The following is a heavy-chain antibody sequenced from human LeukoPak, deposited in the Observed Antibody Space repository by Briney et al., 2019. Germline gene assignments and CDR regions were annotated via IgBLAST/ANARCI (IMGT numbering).Heavy chain of an antibody. Sequence: GASVKVSCKASGYTFTGYYMHWVRQAPGQGLEWMGWINPNSGGTNYAQKFQGRVTMTEDTSTDTAYMELSSLRSEDTAVYYCATERRGSSSPPDYWGQGTLVTVSS. J-gene: IGHJ4*02. CDR1: GYTFTGYY. CDR3: ATERRGSSSPPDY. D-gene: IGHD6-6*01. CDR2: INPNSGGT. V-gene: IGHV1-2*02.